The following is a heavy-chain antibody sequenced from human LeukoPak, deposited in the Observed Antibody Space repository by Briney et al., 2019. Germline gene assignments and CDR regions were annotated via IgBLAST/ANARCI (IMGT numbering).Heavy chain of an antibody. CDR2: KFHSGST. Sequence: SETLSLTCAVSGYSISSGYYWGWIRQPPGKGLEWIGNKFHSGSTYSNPALKSRVTISVDTSKNQVSLKLSSVTAADTAVYYCASSTRGYTYGWYYFDYWGQGTLVTVSS. V-gene: IGHV4-38-2*01. CDR1: GYSISSGYY. CDR3: ASSTRGYTYGWYYFDY. D-gene: IGHD5-18*01. J-gene: IGHJ4*02.